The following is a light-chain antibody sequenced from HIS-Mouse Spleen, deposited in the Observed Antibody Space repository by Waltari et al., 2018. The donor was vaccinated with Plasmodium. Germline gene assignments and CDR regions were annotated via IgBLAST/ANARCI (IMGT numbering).Light chain of an antibody. J-gene: IGKJ3*01. CDR2: GAS. Sequence: EIVMTQSPATLSVSPGERATLPCRASRRASSTLAWYQQKPGQAPRLLSYGASTRATGIPARFSGSGSGTEFTLTISSLQSEDFAVYYCQQYNNWSFTFGPGTKVDIK. CDR3: QQYNNWSFT. V-gene: IGKV3-15*01. CDR1: RRASST.